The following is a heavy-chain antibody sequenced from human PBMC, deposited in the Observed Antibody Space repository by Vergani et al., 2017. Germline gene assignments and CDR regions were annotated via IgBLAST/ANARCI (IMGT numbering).Heavy chain of an antibody. V-gene: IGHV5-51*01. CDR2: IYPGDSEV. CDR3: ASGGHGSENGGALQL. Sequence: EVQLVPSGAEVKKPGESLKISCQAFGYIFSNFWIGWVRQRPGRGLEWMGIIYPGDSEVKSNPTFRGQVIFSVDTSVNTAYLQWRSLQASDTATYFCASGGHGSENGGALQLWGQGTNITVSS. D-gene: IGHD3-10*01. J-gene: IGHJ3*01. CDR1: GYIFSNFW.